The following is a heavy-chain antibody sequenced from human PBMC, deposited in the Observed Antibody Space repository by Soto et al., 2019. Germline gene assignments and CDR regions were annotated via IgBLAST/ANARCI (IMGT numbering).Heavy chain of an antibody. V-gene: IGHV1-24*01. CDR3: AISGHYYDSSWDY. CDR2: FDPEDGET. D-gene: IGHD3-22*01. Sequence: RASVKVSCKVSGYTLTELSMHWVRQAPGKGLEWMGGFDPEDGETIYAQKFQGRVTMTEDTSTDTAYMELSSLRSEDTAVYYCAISGHYYDSSWDYWGQGTLVTVSS. J-gene: IGHJ4*02. CDR1: GYTLTELS.